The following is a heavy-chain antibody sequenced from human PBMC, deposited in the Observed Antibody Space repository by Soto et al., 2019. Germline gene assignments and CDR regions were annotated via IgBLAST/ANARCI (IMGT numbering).Heavy chain of an antibody. D-gene: IGHD2-2*01. CDR3: ARENIVVVPAAGYYYYGMDV. CDR1: GGSVSSGSYY. J-gene: IGHJ6*02. V-gene: IGHV4-61*01. Sequence: QVQLQESGPGLVKPSETLSLTCTVSGGSVSSGSYYWSWIRQPPGKGLEWIGYIYYSGGTNYNPSLKSRVTISVDTSKNQFSLKLSSVTAADTAVYYCARENIVVVPAAGYYYYGMDVWGQGTTVTVSS. CDR2: IYYSGGT.